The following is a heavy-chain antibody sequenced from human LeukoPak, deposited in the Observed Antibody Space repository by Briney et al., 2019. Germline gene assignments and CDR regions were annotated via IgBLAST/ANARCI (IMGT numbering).Heavy chain of an antibody. CDR1: GGSISSSSYY. CDR3: ARGGVDTWDY. D-gene: IGHD5-18*01. J-gene: IGHJ4*02. CDR2: IYYSGST. Sequence: KPSETLSLTCTVSGGSISSSSYYWSWIRQPPGKGLEWIGYIYYSGSTNYNPSLKSRVTISVDTSKNQFSLKLSSVTAADTAVYYCARGGVDTWDYWGQGTLVTVSS. V-gene: IGHV4-61*01.